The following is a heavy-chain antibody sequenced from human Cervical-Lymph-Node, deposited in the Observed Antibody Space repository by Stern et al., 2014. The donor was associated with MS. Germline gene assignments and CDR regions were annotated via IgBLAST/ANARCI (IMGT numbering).Heavy chain of an antibody. Sequence: QVQLQQWGAGLLRPSETLSLTCAVHGASFSDNYWSWIRQTPGKGLEWIGEINSNGSTRYNPPLMGRATRSVAPSRNQVSLKLSSLTAADTAMYYCARERKVERSARLLVSFDVWGQGTLVTVSS. J-gene: IGHJ3*01. CDR3: ARERKVERSARLLVSFDV. D-gene: IGHD1-1*01. CDR2: INSNGST. CDR1: GASFSDNY. V-gene: IGHV4-34*01.